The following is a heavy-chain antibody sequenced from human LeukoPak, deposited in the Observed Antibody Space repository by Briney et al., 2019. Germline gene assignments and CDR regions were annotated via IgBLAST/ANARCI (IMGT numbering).Heavy chain of an antibody. Sequence: ASVKVSCKASGYTFTGYYMHWVRQAPGQGLEWMGWINPNSGGTNYAQKFQGSVTMTRDTSITTVYMELTRLRYDDTAVYYCAREGRGYYYDSSGPELWGQGTLVTVSS. CDR1: GYTFTGYY. CDR3: AREGRGYYYDSSGPEL. CDR2: INPNSGGT. D-gene: IGHD3-22*01. V-gene: IGHV1-2*02. J-gene: IGHJ4*02.